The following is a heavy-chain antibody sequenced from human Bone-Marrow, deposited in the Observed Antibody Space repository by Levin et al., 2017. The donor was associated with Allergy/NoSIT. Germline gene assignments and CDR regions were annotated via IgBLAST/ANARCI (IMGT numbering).Heavy chain of an antibody. V-gene: IGHV3-66*01. CDR1: GFTVSRNY. Sequence: GSLRLSCAASGFTVSRNYMSWVRQAPGKGLEWVSIIFSGGSTYYADSVKGRFTISRDNSQNMLYLQMNSLRAEDTAVYYCATGMYYYESSGYPLGYWGQGTLATVSS. J-gene: IGHJ4*02. CDR2: IFSGGST. CDR3: ATGMYYYESSGYPLGY. D-gene: IGHD3-22*01.